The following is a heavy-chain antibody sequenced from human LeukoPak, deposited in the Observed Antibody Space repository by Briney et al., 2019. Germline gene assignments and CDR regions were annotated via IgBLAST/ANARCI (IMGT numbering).Heavy chain of an antibody. J-gene: IGHJ4*02. D-gene: IGHD6-13*01. Sequence: SETLSLTCAVYGGSFSGYYWSWIRQPPGKGLEWIGEINHSGSTNYNSSLKSRVTISVDTSKNHFSLKLSSVTAADTAVYYCARRRNFIAAAVYYFDYWGQGTLVTVSS. CDR3: ARRRNFIAAAVYYFDY. CDR2: INHSGST. V-gene: IGHV4-34*01. CDR1: GGSFSGYY.